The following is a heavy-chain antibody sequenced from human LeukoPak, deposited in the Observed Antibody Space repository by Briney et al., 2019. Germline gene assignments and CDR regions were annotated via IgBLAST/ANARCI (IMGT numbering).Heavy chain of an antibody. CDR2: ISYDGSNK. CDR3: AKSFGYSRSWFDN. V-gene: IGHV3-30*18. Sequence: GGSLRLSCAASGFTFNSFGMHWVRQAPGKGLEWVAVISYDGSNKYFADSVKGRFTISRDNSKNTLYLQMNSLRVGDTAVYYCAKSFGYSRSWFDNWGQGTLVTVSS. D-gene: IGHD6-13*01. J-gene: IGHJ4*02. CDR1: GFTFNSFG.